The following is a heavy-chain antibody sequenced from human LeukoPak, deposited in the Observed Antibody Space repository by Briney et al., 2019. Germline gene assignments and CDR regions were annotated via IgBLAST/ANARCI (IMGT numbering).Heavy chain of an antibody. CDR1: GGSFSGYY. D-gene: IGHD3-10*01. V-gene: IGHV4-34*01. CDR3: AINDGSGSYYKSDY. Sequence: PSETLSLTCGVYGGSFSGYYWSWVRQPPGKGLEWTGEIDQSGSTNYNPSLKSRVTITIDTSKNQFSLKLNSVTAADTAVYYCAINDGSGSYYKSDYWGQGTLVTVSS. CDR2: IDQSGST. J-gene: IGHJ4*02.